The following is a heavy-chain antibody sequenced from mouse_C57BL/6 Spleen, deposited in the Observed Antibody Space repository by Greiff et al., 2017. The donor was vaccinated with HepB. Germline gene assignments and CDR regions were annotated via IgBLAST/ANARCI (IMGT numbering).Heavy chain of an antibody. CDR2: IWSGGST. V-gene: IGHV2-2*01. CDR3: ASYYDYDYYYAMDY. CDR1: GFSLTSYG. J-gene: IGHJ4*01. D-gene: IGHD2-4*01. Sequence: VQLQQSGPGLVQPSQRLSITCTVSGFSLTSYGVHWVRQSPGKGLEWLGVIWSGGSTDYNAAFISRLSISKDNSKSQVFFKMNSLQADDTAIYYCASYYDYDYYYAMDYWGQGTSVTVSS.